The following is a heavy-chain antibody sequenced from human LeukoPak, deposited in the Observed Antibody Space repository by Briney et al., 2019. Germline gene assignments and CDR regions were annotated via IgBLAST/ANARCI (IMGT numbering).Heavy chain of an antibody. CDR1: GFTFSSYS. J-gene: IGHJ6*02. Sequence: PGWSLRLSCAASGFTFSSYSMNWVRQAPGTGLEWVSSISSSSSYIYYAASAKGRFTISRDNAKNSLYLQMNSLRAEDTAVYYCARDRATTDYYDGIDVWGQGTTVT. V-gene: IGHV3-21*01. CDR3: ARDRATTDYYDGIDV. D-gene: IGHD4-17*01. CDR2: ISSSSSYI.